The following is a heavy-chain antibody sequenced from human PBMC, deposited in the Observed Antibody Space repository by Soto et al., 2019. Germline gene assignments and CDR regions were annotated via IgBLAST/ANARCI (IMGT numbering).Heavy chain of an antibody. CDR1: GYTFTGYY. CDR3: ARADSVGATSGFDY. V-gene: IGHV1-2*04. J-gene: IGHJ4*02. CDR2: INPNSGGT. Sequence: ASVKVSCKASGYTFTGYYMHWVRQAPGQGLEWMGWINPNSGGTNYAQKFQGWVTMTRDTSISTAYMELSRLRSDDAAVYYCARADSVGATSGFDYCGQGTLVTVSS. D-gene: IGHD1-26*01.